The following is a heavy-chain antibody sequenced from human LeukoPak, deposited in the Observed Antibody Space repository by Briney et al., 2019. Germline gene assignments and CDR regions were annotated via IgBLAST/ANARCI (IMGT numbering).Heavy chain of an antibody. V-gene: IGHV3-30*18. CDR2: ISYDGSNK. Sequence: GRSLRLSCATSGFTFSSHGMHWARQAPGKGLEWVAVISYDGSNKYYADSVKGRFTISRDNSKNTLYLQMNSLRAEDTAVYYCAKMIAVAGEDYYYYYGMDVWGQGTTVTVSS. CDR3: AKMIAVAGEDYYYYYGMDV. D-gene: IGHD6-19*01. J-gene: IGHJ6*02. CDR1: GFTFSSHG.